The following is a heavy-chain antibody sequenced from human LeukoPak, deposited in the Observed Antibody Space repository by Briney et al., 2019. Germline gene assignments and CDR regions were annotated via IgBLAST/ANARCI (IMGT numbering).Heavy chain of an antibody. CDR3: AKRDGETEFDY. D-gene: IGHD3-10*01. CDR1: GFTFNKYG. Sequence: PGGSLRLSCAASGFTFNKYGMHWVRQAPGKGLEGVALIQPAGNDKYYADSVKGRFTVSRDNSKNTLYLQLNSLKVEDTAVYYCAKRDGETEFDYWGQGTLVTVSS. J-gene: IGHJ4*02. V-gene: IGHV3-30*02. CDR2: IQPAGNDK.